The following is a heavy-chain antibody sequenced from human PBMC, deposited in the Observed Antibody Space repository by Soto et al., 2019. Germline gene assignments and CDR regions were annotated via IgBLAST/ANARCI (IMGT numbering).Heavy chain of an antibody. CDR3: AKTVVGSSWYDLDY. Sequence: QVQLVESGGGVVQPGRFLRLSCAASGFTFSSYGMHWVRQAPGKGLEWVAVISYDGSNKYYADSVKGRFTISRDNSKNTLYLQMNSLRAEDTAVYYCAKTVVGSSWYDLDYWGQGTLVTVSS. CDR1: GFTFSSYG. D-gene: IGHD6-13*01. CDR2: ISYDGSNK. V-gene: IGHV3-30*18. J-gene: IGHJ4*02.